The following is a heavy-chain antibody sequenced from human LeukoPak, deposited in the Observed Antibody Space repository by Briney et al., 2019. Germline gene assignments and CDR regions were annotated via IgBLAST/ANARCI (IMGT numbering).Heavy chain of an antibody. V-gene: IGHV3-23*01. D-gene: IGHD2-15*01. Sequence: GGSLRLSCAASGFTFSSYAMSWVRQAPGKGLEWVSAISGSGGSTYYADSVKGRFTISRDNSRNTLYLQMNSLRAEDTAVYYCAKVGVVVVAAADYWGQGTLVTVSS. CDR1: GFTFSSYA. CDR3: AKVGVVVVAAADY. CDR2: ISGSGGST. J-gene: IGHJ4*02.